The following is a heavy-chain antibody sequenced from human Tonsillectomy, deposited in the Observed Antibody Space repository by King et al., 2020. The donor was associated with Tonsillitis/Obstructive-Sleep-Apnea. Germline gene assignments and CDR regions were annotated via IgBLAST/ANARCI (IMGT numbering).Heavy chain of an antibody. CDR2: IYPGDSDT. CDR1: GYSFTSYW. CDR3: ARPAPYYYDSSGYYILFDY. Sequence: VQLVESGAEVKKPGESLKISCKGSGYSFTSYWIGWVRQMPGKGLEWMGIIYPGDSDTRYSPSFQGQVTISADKSISTAYLQWSSLKASDTAMYYCARPAPYYYDSSGYYILFDYWGQGTLVTVSS. J-gene: IGHJ4*02. V-gene: IGHV5-51*01. D-gene: IGHD3-22*01.